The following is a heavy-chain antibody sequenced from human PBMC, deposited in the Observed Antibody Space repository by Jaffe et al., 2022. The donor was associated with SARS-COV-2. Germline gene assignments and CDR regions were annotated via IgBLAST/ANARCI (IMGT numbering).Heavy chain of an antibody. D-gene: IGHD3-22*01. V-gene: IGHV3-23*01. Sequence: EVQLLESGGGLVQPGGSLRLSCAASGFTFSSYAMSWVRQAPGKGLEWVSAISGSGGSTYYADSVKGRFTISRDNSKNTLYLQMNSLRAEDTAVYYCAKGDYYDSSGYYPIYYYYGMDVWGQGTTVTVSS. CDR1: GFTFSSYA. CDR3: AKGDYYDSSGYYPIYYYYGMDV. J-gene: IGHJ6*02. CDR2: ISGSGGST.